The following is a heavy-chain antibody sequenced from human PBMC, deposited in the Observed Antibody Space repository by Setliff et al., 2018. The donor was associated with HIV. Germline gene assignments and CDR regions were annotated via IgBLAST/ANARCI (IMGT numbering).Heavy chain of an antibody. D-gene: IGHD5-12*01. CDR3: ASAGAWQRNALDI. J-gene: IGHJ3*02. Sequence: ASVKVSCKPSGYSFTNHYMHWVRQAPGQGLEWMGVINPTGGSTRNTQKFQGRVAMTRDTSTSTVYMELSSLRSEDTAVYYCASAGAWQRNALDIWGQGTMVTGSS. V-gene: IGHV1-46*01. CDR2: INPTGGST. CDR1: GYSFTNHY.